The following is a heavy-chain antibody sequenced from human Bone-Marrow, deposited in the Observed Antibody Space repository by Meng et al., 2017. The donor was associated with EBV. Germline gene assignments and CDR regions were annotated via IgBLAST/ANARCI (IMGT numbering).Heavy chain of an antibody. D-gene: IGHD1-26*01. CDR2: INHSGST. CDR1: GGSFSGYY. J-gene: IGHJ4*02. CDR3: ARGPLEWEPRGEDY. V-gene: IGHV4-34*01. Sequence: QVPVQQGGGGLLKPSETPSLTGAVVGGSFSGYYWSWISQPPGKGLEWIGEINHSGSTNYNPSLKSRVTISVDTSKNQFSLKLSSVTAADTAVYYCARGPLEWEPRGEDYWGQGTLVTVSS.